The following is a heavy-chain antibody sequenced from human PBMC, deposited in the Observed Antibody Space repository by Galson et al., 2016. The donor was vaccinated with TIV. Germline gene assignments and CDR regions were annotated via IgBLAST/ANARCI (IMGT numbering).Heavy chain of an antibody. V-gene: IGHV1-69*13. CDR3: ARGEAYDSLDG. CDR1: GVTFISFA. CDR2: IIPIFRTV. Sequence: SVKVSCKASGVTFISFAISWVRQAPGQGLEWMGGIIPIFRTVHYAQRFQGRVTITADESTSTAYMELSGLRSEDTAVYYCARGEAYDSLDGWGQGTLVTVSS. D-gene: IGHD3-22*01. J-gene: IGHJ4*02.